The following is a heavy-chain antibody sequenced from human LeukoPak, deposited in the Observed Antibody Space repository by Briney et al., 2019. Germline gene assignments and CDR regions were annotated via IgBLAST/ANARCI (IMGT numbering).Heavy chain of an antibody. V-gene: IGHV5-51*01. Sequence: GESLKISCKGSGYSFTSYWIGWVRHLPGKGLEWIGIIYPGDSDTRYSPSFQGQVTISADKSISTAYLQWSSLKASDTAMYYCARQRTLRPQDFDYWGQGTLVTVSS. J-gene: IGHJ4*02. CDR3: ARQRTLRPQDFDY. D-gene: IGHD3-16*01. CDR2: IYPGDSDT. CDR1: GYSFTSYW.